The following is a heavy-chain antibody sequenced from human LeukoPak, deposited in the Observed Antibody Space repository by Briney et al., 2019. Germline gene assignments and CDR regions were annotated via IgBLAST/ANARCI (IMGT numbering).Heavy chain of an antibody. Sequence: MASETLSLTCTVSGGSIRSSYYYWGWIRQPPGKGLEWIGSIYDSGSTYYNPSLKSRVTISADTSKNQFALDLRSVTAADTAVYYCTRDIGDFVSDFWGQGTLVTVSS. V-gene: IGHV4-39*02. CDR2: IYDSGST. CDR3: TRDIGDFVSDF. J-gene: IGHJ4*02. D-gene: IGHD2-21*02. CDR1: GGSIRSSYYY.